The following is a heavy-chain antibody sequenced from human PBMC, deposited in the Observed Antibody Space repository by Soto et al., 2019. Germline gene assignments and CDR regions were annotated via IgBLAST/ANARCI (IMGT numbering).Heavy chain of an antibody. V-gene: IGHV1-69*13. D-gene: IGHD6-19*01. CDR2: IIPIFGTT. CDR1: GGTFSSYA. CDR3: SRTISAAGHSSGWFPFDH. Sequence: SVKVSCKASGGTFSSYAFSWVRQAPGQGLEWMGGIIPIFGTTNYAQKFQGRVTITADESTSTAYMGLSSLRSEDTAVNYCSRTISAAGHSSGWFPFDHWGQGTLVTVSS. J-gene: IGHJ4*02.